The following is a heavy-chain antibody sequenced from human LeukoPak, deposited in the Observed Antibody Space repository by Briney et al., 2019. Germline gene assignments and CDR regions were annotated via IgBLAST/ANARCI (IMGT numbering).Heavy chain of an antibody. CDR2: INHSGST. J-gene: IGHJ4*02. Sequence: PSETLSLTCAVYGGSFSGYYWSWIRQAPGKGLEWIGEINHSGSTNYNPSLKSRVTISVDTSKNQFSLKLSSVTAADTAVYYCARDLRGDYWGQGTLVTVSS. CDR1: GGSFSGYY. CDR3: ARDLRGDY. V-gene: IGHV4-34*01.